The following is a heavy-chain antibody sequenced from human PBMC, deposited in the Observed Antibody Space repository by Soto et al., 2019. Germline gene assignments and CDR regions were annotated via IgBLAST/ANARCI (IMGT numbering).Heavy chain of an antibody. V-gene: IGHV3-48*02. Sequence: EVQLVESGGGLVQPGGSLRLSCAASGFTFSSYSMNWVRQAPGKGLEWVSYISSSSSTIYYADSVKGRFTISRDNAKNSLYLQMNSLTDEDTAVYYCARDPATYYDFWSGYLYNWGQGTLVTVSS. J-gene: IGHJ4*02. CDR2: ISSSSSTI. CDR3: ARDPATYYDFWSGYLYN. D-gene: IGHD3-3*01. CDR1: GFTFSSYS.